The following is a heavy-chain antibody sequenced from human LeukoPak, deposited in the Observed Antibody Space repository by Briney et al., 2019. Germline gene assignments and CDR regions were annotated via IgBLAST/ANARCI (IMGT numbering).Heavy chain of an antibody. D-gene: IGHD2-2*01. CDR1: GDTFTSSG. CDR3: ARMRNVVPDAISSIWFDP. J-gene: IGHJ5*02. CDR2: ISAYIGNT. Sequence: ASLKVSSKASGDTFTSSGISWVRPAPGQRVEWMGWISAYIGNTNHSQKLQGRLTMTTDTSMSTAYMELRSLRSDDGAVYFCARMRNVVPDAISSIWFDPWRGGTVDSVSS. V-gene: IGHV1-18*01.